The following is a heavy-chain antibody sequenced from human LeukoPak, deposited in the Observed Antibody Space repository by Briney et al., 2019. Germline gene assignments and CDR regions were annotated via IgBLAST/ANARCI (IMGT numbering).Heavy chain of an antibody. D-gene: IGHD6-13*01. Sequence: GGSLRLSCAASGFTFSSYSMNWVRQAPGKGLEWVSSISSSSSYIYYADSVKGRFTISRDNAKNSLYLQMNSLRAENTAVYYCARGTPHIAAAGTMGDYWGQGTLVTVSS. V-gene: IGHV3-21*01. J-gene: IGHJ4*02. CDR2: ISSSSSYI. CDR3: ARGTPHIAAAGTMGDY. CDR1: GFTFSSYS.